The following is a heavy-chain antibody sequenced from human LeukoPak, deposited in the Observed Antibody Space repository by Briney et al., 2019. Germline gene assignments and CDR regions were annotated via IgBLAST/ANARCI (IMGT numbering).Heavy chain of an antibody. J-gene: IGHJ6*02. D-gene: IGHD2-2*01. CDR1: GFTFSSYW. V-gene: IGHV3-74*01. CDR3: AREYAVPAFYYYYGMDV. CDR2: INSDGSST. Sequence: GGSLRLSCAASGFTFSSYWMHWVRRAPGKGLVWVSRINSDGSSTSYADSVKGRFTISRDNAKNTLYLQMNSLRAEDTAVYYCAREYAVPAFYYYYGMDVWGQGTTVTVSS.